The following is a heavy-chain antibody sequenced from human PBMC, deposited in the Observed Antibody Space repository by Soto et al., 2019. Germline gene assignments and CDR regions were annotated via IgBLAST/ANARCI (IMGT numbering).Heavy chain of an antibody. CDR1: GFTFSSYW. J-gene: IGHJ4*02. CDR3: ARDLSGWYSDY. CDR2: IKQDGSEK. V-gene: IGHV3-7*01. Sequence: EVQLVESGGGLVQPGGSLRLSCAASGFTFSSYWMSWVRQAPGKGLEWVANIKQDGSEKYYVDSVKGRFTISRDNANNSLYLQMNSLRAEDTAVYYCARDLSGWYSDYWGQGTLVTVSS. D-gene: IGHD6-19*01.